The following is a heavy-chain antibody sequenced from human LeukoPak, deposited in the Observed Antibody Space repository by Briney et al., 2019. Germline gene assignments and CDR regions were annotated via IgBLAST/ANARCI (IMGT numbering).Heavy chain of an antibody. V-gene: IGHV1-69*16. CDR2: IIPILGIA. CDR3: ARDEGPTRERGVWFDP. D-gene: IGHD1-26*01. J-gene: IGHJ5*02. Sequence: GSSVKVSCKASRGTFTRYTISWVRQAPGQGLEWMGRIIPILGIANYAQKFQGRVTITTDESTSTAYMELSSLRSEDTAVYYCARDEGPTRERGVWFDPWGQGTLVTVSS. CDR1: RGTFTRYT.